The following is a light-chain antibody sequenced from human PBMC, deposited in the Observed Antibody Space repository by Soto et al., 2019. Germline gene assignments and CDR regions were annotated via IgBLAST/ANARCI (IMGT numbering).Light chain of an antibody. J-gene: IGKJ2*01. Sequence: DIQMTQSPSTLSASVGDRVTITCRAGQSISSWLAWYQQKPGKAPKLLIYDASTLESGVPSRFSGSGSGTEFTLTIISLQPDDFATYYCQQYNNYPYTFGQGTKLEIK. CDR3: QQYNNYPYT. CDR2: DAS. CDR1: QSISSW. V-gene: IGKV1-5*01.